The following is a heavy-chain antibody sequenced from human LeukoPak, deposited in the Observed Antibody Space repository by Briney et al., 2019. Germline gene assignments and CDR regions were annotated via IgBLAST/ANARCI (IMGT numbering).Heavy chain of an antibody. D-gene: IGHD4-23*01. CDR2: IDDNGDNT. J-gene: IGHJ4*02. V-gene: IGHV3-23*01. CDR3: AKYDYGGNPNEYYFDY. Sequence: PGGSLRLSCAASGFTFSSYAMSWVRQAPGKGLEWVSTIDDNGDNTYYADSVKGRFTISRDNSKNTPYLQMNSLRAEGTAVYYCAKYDYGGNPNEYYFDYWGQGTLVTVSS. CDR1: GFTFSSYA.